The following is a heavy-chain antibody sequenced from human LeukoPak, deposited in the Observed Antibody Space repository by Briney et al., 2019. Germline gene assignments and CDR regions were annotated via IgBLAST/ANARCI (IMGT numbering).Heavy chain of an antibody. CDR2: IYYSGST. CDR1: GGSISSSNYY. D-gene: IGHD3-3*01. Sequence: SETLSLTCTVSGGSISSSNYYWGWIRQPPGKGLEWIGSIYYSGSTFYNPSLKSRVTISVDTSNNQFSLRLNSVTAADTAVYYRARPGRSGAGTNHMDVWGKGTTVTVSS. CDR3: ARPGRSGAGTNHMDV. V-gene: IGHV4-39*01. J-gene: IGHJ6*03.